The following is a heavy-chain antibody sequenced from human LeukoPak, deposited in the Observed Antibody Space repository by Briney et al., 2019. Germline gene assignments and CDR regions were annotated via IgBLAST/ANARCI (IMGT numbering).Heavy chain of an antibody. CDR1: SGSFGGYY. CDR3: ARSSYFDWLLPDY. J-gene: IGHJ4*02. CDR2: INHSGST. D-gene: IGHD3-9*01. V-gene: IGHV4-34*01. Sequence: PSETLSLTCDVYSGSFGGYYWSWIRQPPGKGLEWIGEINHSGSTSYNPSLKSRVSVSVDASKNQFSLKLSSVTAADTAVYYCARSSYFDWLLPDYWGQGTLVTVSS.